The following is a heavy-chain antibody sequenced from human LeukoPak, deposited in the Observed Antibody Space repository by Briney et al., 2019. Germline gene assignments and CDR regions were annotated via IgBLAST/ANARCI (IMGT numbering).Heavy chain of an antibody. Sequence: PGGSLRLSCAASGFTFSSHSMNWVRQAPGKGLEWVSYISSSSNTIYYADSVKGRFTISRDNAKNSLYLQMNSLTAEDTAVYYCVRGRMTAAALWGQGTIVTVSS. CDR3: VRGRMTAAAL. CDR2: ISSSSNTI. J-gene: IGHJ3*01. D-gene: IGHD6-13*01. CDR1: GFTFSSHS. V-gene: IGHV3-48*01.